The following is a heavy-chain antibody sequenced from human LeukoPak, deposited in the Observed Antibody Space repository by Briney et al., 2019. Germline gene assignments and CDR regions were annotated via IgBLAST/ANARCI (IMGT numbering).Heavy chain of an antibody. V-gene: IGHV6-1*01. CDR1: GDSVSSNSAA. D-gene: IGHD3-9*01. CDR3: ARDGKYYDILTGYLTYYYGMDV. CDR2: TYYRSKWYN. Sequence: SQTLSLTCAISGDSVSSNSAAWNWIRQSPSRGLEWLGRTYYRSKWYNDYAVSVKSRITINPDTSKNQFSLQLNSVTPEDTAVYYRARDGKYYDILTGYLTYYYGMDVWGQGTTVTVSS. J-gene: IGHJ6*02.